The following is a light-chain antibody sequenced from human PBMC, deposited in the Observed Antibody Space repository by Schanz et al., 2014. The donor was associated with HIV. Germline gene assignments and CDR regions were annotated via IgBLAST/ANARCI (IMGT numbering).Light chain of an antibody. Sequence: EIVLTQSPATLSLSPGERATLSCRASQSVNNYLAWYQQRAGQAPRLLIYDTSNRATGIPARFSGSGSGTDFTLTITSLQFDDFATYYCQQSYSATPYTFGQGTRLEIK. CDR3: QQSYSATPYT. V-gene: IGKV3-11*01. J-gene: IGKJ2*01. CDR1: QSVNNY. CDR2: DTS.